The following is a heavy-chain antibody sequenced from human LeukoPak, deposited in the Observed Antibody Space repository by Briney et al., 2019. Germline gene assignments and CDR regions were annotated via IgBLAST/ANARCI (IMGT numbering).Heavy chain of an antibody. V-gene: IGHV3-23*01. Sequence: GGSLRLSCAASGFTFSSYAMSWVRQAPGKGLEWVSAIGGSGSRRYHADSVKGRFTISRDNSRNTLYLQMNSLRARDTAVYYCARAYADSGDYEAYWGQGTLVTVSS. CDR2: IGGSGSRR. D-gene: IGHD4-17*01. CDR1: GFTFSSYA. J-gene: IGHJ4*02. CDR3: ARAYADSGDYEAY.